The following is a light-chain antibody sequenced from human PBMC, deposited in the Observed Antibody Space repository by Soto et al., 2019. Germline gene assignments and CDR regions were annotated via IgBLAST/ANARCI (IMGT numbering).Light chain of an antibody. V-gene: IGKV2-28*01. CDR3: MQALQTPLT. J-gene: IGKJ3*01. Sequence: DLVMTQSPLSLPVTPGEPASISCRSSQSLLHSNGYTYLDWYLQKPGQSPQLLIHWGSNRASGVPDRFSGSGSGTDFTLKISRVEAEDVGVYYCMQALQTPLTFGPGTKVDIK. CDR1: QSLLHSNGYTY. CDR2: WGS.